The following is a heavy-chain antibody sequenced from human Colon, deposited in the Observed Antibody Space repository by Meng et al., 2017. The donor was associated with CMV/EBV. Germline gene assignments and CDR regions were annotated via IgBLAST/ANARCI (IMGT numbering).Heavy chain of an antibody. CDR2: MCYSGDT. CDR3: ALRGSAAGTFQH. J-gene: IGHJ1*01. Sequence: QVQESGPGLVKPSETLSLSCTVSGGSISSYRWSWIRQPPGKGLEWIGYMCYSGDTNYNPSLRSRVTISGDTSKNQFSLKLNSVTAADTAVYYCALRGSAAGTFQHWGQGTLVTVSS. CDR1: GGSISSYR. D-gene: IGHD6-13*01. V-gene: IGHV4-59*01.